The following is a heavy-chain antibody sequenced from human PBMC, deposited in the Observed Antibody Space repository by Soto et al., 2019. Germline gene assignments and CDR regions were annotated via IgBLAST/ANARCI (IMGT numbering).Heavy chain of an antibody. CDR3: ARDGIDSSGSVDY. CDR2: ISSSGSTI. CDR1: GFTFSSYE. Sequence: SLRLSCAASGFTFSSYEMNWVRQAPGKGLEWVSYISSSGSTIYYADSVKGRFTISRDNAKNSLYLQMNSMRAEDTAVYYCARDGIDSSGSVDYWGQGTLVTVSS. V-gene: IGHV3-48*03. D-gene: IGHD3-22*01. J-gene: IGHJ4*02.